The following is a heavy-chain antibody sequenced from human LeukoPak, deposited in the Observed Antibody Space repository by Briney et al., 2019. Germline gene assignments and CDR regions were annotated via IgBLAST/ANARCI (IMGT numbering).Heavy chain of an antibody. Sequence: PSETLSLTCAVYGGSFSGYYWSWIRQPPGKGLEWIGEINHSGSTNYNPSLKSRVTISVDTSKNQFSLKLSSVTAADTAVYYCARGPSSTSCYRDYWGQGTLVTVSS. CDR2: INHSGST. D-gene: IGHD2-2*01. CDR3: ARGPSSTSCYRDY. CDR1: GGSFSGYY. J-gene: IGHJ4*02. V-gene: IGHV4-34*01.